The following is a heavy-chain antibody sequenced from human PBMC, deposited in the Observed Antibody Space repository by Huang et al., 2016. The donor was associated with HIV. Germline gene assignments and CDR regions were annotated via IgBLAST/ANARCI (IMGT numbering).Heavy chain of an antibody. Sequence: QVNLVQSGAEVRKPGSSVNVSCKASGGTFKKYAISWVRQAPGQGLEWMGAVSPLYGSAEYAEKVQDIVTLTADGSTNTAYLELDRLTSEDTAVYYCAKVAAGQPFHFYYYMDAWGDGTTVIVSS. CDR3: AKVAAGQPFHFYYYMDA. J-gene: IGHJ6*03. CDR2: VSPLYGSA. D-gene: IGHD3-3*02. V-gene: IGHV1-69*13. CDR1: GGTFKKYA.